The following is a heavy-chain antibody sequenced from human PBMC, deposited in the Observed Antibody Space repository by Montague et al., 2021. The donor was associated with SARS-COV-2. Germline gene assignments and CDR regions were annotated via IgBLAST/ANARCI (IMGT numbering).Heavy chain of an antibody. Sequence: TLSHTCTVSIGSISSGSYYWSWIRQPAGKGLEWIGRIYTSGSTNYNPSLKSRVTISVDTSKNQFSLKLSSVTAADTAVYYCARDGYSSGWNGLHWFDPWGQGTLVTVSS. J-gene: IGHJ5*02. V-gene: IGHV4-61*02. CDR1: IGSISSGSYY. CDR2: IYTSGST. D-gene: IGHD6-25*01. CDR3: ARDGYSSGWNGLHWFDP.